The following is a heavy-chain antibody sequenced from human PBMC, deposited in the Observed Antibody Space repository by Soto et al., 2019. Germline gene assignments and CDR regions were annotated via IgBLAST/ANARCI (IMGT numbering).Heavy chain of an antibody. Sequence: QVQLQESGPGLVKPSQTLSLTCTVSGGSISSGDYYWSWIRQPPGKGLEWIGYIYYSGSTYYNPSLKSRVTISVDTSKNQCSLKLSSVTAADTAVYYCARSGTGGPGAFDIWGQGTMVTVSS. CDR2: IYYSGST. CDR3: ARSGTGGPGAFDI. CDR1: GGSISSGDYY. J-gene: IGHJ3*02. D-gene: IGHD7-27*01. V-gene: IGHV4-30-4*01.